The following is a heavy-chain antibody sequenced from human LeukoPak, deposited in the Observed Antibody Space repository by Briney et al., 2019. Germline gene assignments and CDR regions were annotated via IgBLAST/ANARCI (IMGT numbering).Heavy chain of an antibody. V-gene: IGHV3-7*01. CDR1: GFTFSDYW. CDR3: ARDPSRGYTYGYGDY. CDR2: IKRDGSEI. J-gene: IGHJ4*02. Sequence: GGSLRLSCAASGFTFSDYWMSWVRQAPGKGLEWVANIKRDGSEIYHVHSVKGRFTISRDNAKNSLYLQMNSLRAEDTAVYYCARDPSRGYTYGYGDYWGQGTLVTVSS. D-gene: IGHD5-18*01.